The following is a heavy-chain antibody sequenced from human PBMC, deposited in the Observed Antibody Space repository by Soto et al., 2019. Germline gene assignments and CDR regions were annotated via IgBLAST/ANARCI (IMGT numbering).Heavy chain of an antibody. CDR1: GYTFTSYD. V-gene: IGHV1-8*01. CDR3: ARVISRSYSSSPMDAFDI. CDR2: MNPNSGNT. J-gene: IGHJ3*02. D-gene: IGHD6-6*01. Sequence: ASVKVSCKASGYTFTSYDINWVRQATGQGLEWMGWMNPNSGNTGYAQKFQGRVTMTRNTSISTAHMELSSLRSEDTAVYYCARVISRSYSSSPMDAFDIWGQGTMVTVSS.